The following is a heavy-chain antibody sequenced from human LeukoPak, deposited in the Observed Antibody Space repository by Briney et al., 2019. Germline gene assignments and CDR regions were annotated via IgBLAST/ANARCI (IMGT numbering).Heavy chain of an antibody. V-gene: IGHV3-23*01. CDR1: GFTFSSYA. CDR2: IRGAGDIT. Sequence: GGSLRLSCAASGFTFSSYAMSWVRQAPGKRLEWVSAIRGAGDITDYADSVKGRFTISRDNSKNTLYLQMSSLRAEDTAIYYCAKAPYGSGSFYVNFWGQGTLVTVSS. J-gene: IGHJ4*02. CDR3: AKAPYGSGSFYVNF. D-gene: IGHD3-10*01.